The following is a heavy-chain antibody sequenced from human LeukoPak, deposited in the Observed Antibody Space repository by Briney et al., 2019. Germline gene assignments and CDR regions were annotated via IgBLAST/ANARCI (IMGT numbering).Heavy chain of an antibody. D-gene: IGHD3-22*01. CDR2: INHSGST. CDR3: ARVKYYYDSSGYYHFDY. CDR1: GGSFSGYY. J-gene: IGHJ4*02. Sequence: PSETLCLTCAVYGGSFSGYYWSWIRQPPGKGREWMGEINHSGSTNYNPSLRSRVTISVDTSKNQFPLKLSSVTAADTAVYYCARVKYYYDSSGYYHFDYWGQGTLVTVSS. V-gene: IGHV4-34*01.